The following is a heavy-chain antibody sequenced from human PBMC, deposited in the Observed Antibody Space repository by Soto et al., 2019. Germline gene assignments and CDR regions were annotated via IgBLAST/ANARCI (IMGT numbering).Heavy chain of an antibody. V-gene: IGHV3-30*18. Sequence: QVQLVESGGGVVQPGRSLRLSCAASGLTFSAAGMHWVRQAPGKGLEWVAFIANDGRSESYADSVKGRFTISRDNSQNGLYLQMNGLRAEDTGVYYCAKDKGRTAIDYWGQGTLVSVSS. CDR2: IANDGRSE. CDR1: GLTFSAAG. J-gene: IGHJ4*02. CDR3: AKDKGRTAIDY.